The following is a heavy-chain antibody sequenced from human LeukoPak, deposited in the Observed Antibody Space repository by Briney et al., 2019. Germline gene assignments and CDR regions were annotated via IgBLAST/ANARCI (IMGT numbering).Heavy chain of an antibody. V-gene: IGHV3-49*04. CDR2: IRSKAYGGTT. CDR1: GFTFSNYA. D-gene: IGHD6-19*01. CDR3: TRGVAVAGLVDY. Sequence: PGGSLRLSCAASGFTFSNYAMNWVRQAPGKGLEWVGFIRSKAYGGTTEYAASVKGRFTISRDDSKGIAYLQMNSLKTEDTAVYYCTRGVAVAGLVDYWGQGTLVTVSS. J-gene: IGHJ4*02.